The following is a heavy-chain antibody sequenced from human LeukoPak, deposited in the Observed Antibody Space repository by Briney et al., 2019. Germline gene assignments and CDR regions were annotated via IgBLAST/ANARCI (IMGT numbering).Heavy chain of an antibody. CDR3: ARDRRYSGYDAFDI. Sequence: SETLSLTCTVSGGSISSGGYSWSWIRQPPGKGLEWIGYIYYSGSTNYNPSLKSRVTISVDTSKNQFSLKLSSVTTADTAMYYCARDRRYSGYDAFDIWGQGTMVTVSS. V-gene: IGHV4-61*08. J-gene: IGHJ3*02. D-gene: IGHD5-12*01. CDR2: IYYSGST. CDR1: GGSISSGGYS.